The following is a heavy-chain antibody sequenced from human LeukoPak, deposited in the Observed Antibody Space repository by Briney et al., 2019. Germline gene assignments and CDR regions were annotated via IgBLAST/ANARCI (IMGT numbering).Heavy chain of an antibody. CDR1: GFTFSSYS. CDR2: IKQDGSET. J-gene: IGHJ3*01. CDR3: AREMRLHSLDF. Sequence: GGSLRLSCAASGFTFSSYSMNWVRQAPGKGLEWVADIKQDGSETYYLDSVKGRFSISRDNAKNSLYLQLTSLTAEDTALYYCAREMRLHSLDFWGQGTMVTVSS. V-gene: IGHV3-7*01. D-gene: IGHD5-12*01.